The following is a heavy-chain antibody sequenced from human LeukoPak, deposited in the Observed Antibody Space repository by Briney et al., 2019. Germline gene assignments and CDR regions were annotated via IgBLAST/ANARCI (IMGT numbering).Heavy chain of an antibody. D-gene: IGHD1-14*01. Sequence: PGGSLRLSCAASGFTFSSYSMNWVRQAPGKGLEWVSSISSSSSYIYYADSVKGRFTISRDNAKNSLYLQMNSLRAEDTAVYYCARGRPDYYYMDVWGKGTTVTVSS. V-gene: IGHV3-21*01. CDR1: GFTFSSYS. J-gene: IGHJ6*03. CDR2: ISSSSSYI. CDR3: ARGRPDYYYMDV.